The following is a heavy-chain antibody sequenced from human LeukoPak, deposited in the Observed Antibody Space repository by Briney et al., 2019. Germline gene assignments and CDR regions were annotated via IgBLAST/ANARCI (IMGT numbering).Heavy chain of an antibody. CDR1: GFTFNDYY. V-gene: IGHV3-11*01. CDR3: ATDGAGFDT. J-gene: IGHJ5*02. CDR2: INIGGTNT. Sequence: GGSLRLSCAATGFTFNDYYMSWIRQAPGKGLEWPSYINIGGTNTHYADSVKGRFTISRDNAKKSLYLEMNNLRAEDTAVYYCATDGAGFDTWGQGVLVTVSS.